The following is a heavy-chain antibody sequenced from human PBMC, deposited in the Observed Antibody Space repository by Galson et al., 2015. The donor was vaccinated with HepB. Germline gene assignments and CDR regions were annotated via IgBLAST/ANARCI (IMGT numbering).Heavy chain of an antibody. Sequence: SLRLSCAASGFTFSSYGMHWVRQAPGKGLEWVAVLSYDGNNKYYAESVKGRFTISRDNSKNTVYLQMNSLRAEDTAVYYCAKAPWGTLRAFDIWGQGTMVTVSS. CDR2: LSYDGNNK. CDR1: GFTFSSYG. CDR3: AKAPWGTLRAFDI. J-gene: IGHJ3*02. D-gene: IGHD1-1*01. V-gene: IGHV3-30*18.